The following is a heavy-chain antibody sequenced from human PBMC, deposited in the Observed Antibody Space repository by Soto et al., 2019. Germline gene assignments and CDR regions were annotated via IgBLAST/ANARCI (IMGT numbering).Heavy chain of an antibody. V-gene: IGHV1-46*01. D-gene: IGHD6-13*01. Sequence: ASVKVSCKASGYTFTSYYMHWVLEAPGQGLEWMGIINPSGGSTSYAQKFQGRVTMTRDTSTSTVYMELSSLRSEDTAVYYCARERGNGKAAAGYYYYGMDVWGQGTTVTSP. CDR1: GYTFTSYY. CDR2: INPSGGST. CDR3: ARERGNGKAAAGYYYYGMDV. J-gene: IGHJ6*02.